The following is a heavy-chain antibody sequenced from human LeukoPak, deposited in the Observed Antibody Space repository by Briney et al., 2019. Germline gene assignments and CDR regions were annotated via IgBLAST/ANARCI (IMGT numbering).Heavy chain of an antibody. CDR2: IGWNSGSI. CDR3: ARGRDYGGNSMAFDI. V-gene: IGHV3-9*01. Sequence: GGSLRLSCAASGFTFDDYAMHWVRQGPGKGLEWVSGIGWNSGSIGYADSVKGRFTISRDNAKNSLYLQMNSLRAEDTAVYYCARGRDYGGNSMAFDIWGQGTMVTVSS. J-gene: IGHJ3*02. CDR1: GFTFDDYA. D-gene: IGHD4-23*01.